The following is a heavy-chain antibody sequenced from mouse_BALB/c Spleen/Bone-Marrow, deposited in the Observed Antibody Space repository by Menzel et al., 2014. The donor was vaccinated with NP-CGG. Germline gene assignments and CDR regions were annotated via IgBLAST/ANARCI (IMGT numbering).Heavy chain of an antibody. CDR1: GYTFTSYT. V-gene: IGHV1-4*02. Sequence: VQLQQSAAELARPGASVKMSCKASGYTFTSYTIHWVKQRPGQGLEWIGYINPSSGYTDYNQRFNDKTTLTTDKSSSTAYMQLSSLTSEDSAVYYCARLNYGSPFAYWGQGTLVTVSA. CDR2: INPSSGYT. J-gene: IGHJ3*01. CDR3: ARLNYGSPFAY. D-gene: IGHD2-1*01.